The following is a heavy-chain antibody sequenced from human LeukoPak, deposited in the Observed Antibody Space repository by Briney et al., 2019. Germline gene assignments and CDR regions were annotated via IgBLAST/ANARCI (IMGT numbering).Heavy chain of an antibody. V-gene: IGHV3-48*01. J-gene: IGHJ4*02. CDR3: AKGIRYDSSDYPDY. CDR1: GFSFSNYS. Sequence: GGSLRLSCAASGFSFSNYSINWVRQAPGKGLEWISYTGFDSETNSHADSVKGRFTISRDNSKNTVSLHMNSLRAEDTAVYYCAKGIRYDSSDYPDYWGQGTLVTVSS. D-gene: IGHD3-22*01. CDR2: TGFDSETN.